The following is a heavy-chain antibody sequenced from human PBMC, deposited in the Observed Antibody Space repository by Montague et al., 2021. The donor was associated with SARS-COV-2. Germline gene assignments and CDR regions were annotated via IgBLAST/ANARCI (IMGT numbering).Heavy chain of an antibody. CDR2: ISSRSSYI. CDR3: ARDHSPYDSSKGY. D-gene: IGHD3-22*01. Sequence: SLRLSCAASGFTFSSYSMNWVRQAPGKGLEWVSSISSRSSYINYADSVKGRFTISRDNAKNSLYLQMNSLRAEDTAVYYCARDHSPYDSSKGYWGQGTLVTVSS. CDR1: GFTFSSYS. V-gene: IGHV3-21*01. J-gene: IGHJ4*02.